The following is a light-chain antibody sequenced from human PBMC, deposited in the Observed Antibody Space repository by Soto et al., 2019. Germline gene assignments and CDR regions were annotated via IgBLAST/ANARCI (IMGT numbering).Light chain of an antibody. V-gene: IGKV1-5*03. CDR3: HPGT. Sequence: DIQMTQSPSTLSASVGDRVTITCRASQSISSWVAWYQQKPGKAPKLLVYKASTLESGVPPRFSGSGSGIDFHLTINCRQPDDFATYSCHPGTFGQGTKVEIK. CDR1: QSISSW. J-gene: IGKJ1*01. CDR2: KAS.